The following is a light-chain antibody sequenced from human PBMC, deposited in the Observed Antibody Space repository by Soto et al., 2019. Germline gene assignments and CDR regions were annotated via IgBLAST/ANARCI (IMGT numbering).Light chain of an antibody. Sequence: VLTQSPGPLSLSPGERATLSCVSSQTLKSYSLAWYQQKAGQAPRLFIYGASTRATAIPPRFSGSRSGTEFTLTINSLQSEDVAVYYCQRYNNWPLTLGGGTKVDIK. CDR3: QRYNNWPLT. J-gene: IGKJ4*01. CDR1: QTLKSY. V-gene: IGKV3-15*01. CDR2: GAS.